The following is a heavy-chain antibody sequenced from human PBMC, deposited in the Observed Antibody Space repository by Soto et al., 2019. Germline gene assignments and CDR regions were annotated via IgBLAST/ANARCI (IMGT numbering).Heavy chain of an antibody. V-gene: IGHV3-7*01. Sequence: GGSLRLCCAGSGFTLRNSWVYWVRQAPGKGLEWVAIINRDGSQIFYVDSLKGRFTISRDNDEDSVFLHMNGLRAEDTAIYYCATKGDALNYWGQGTQVTVSS. J-gene: IGHJ4*02. D-gene: IGHD2-21*02. CDR1: GFTLRNSW. CDR2: INRDGSQI. CDR3: ATKGDALNY.